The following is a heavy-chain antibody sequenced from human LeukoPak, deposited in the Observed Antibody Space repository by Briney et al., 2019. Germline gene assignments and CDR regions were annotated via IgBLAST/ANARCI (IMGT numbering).Heavy chain of an antibody. Sequence: GGSLRLSCAASGFTFSSYAMSWVRQAPGKGLEWVSAISGSGGSTNYADSVKGRFTISRDNSRNTLHLQMNSLRAEDTAVYSCAKASLRYFDWFSDYWGQGTLVTVSS. V-gene: IGHV3-23*01. CDR3: AKASLRYFDWFSDY. CDR1: GFTFSSYA. D-gene: IGHD3-9*01. J-gene: IGHJ4*02. CDR2: ISGSGGST.